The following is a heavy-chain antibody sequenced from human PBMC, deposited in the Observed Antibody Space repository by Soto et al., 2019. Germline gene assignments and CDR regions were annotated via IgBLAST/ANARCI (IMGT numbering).Heavy chain of an antibody. D-gene: IGHD2-15*01. CDR3: TREYCSGGSCYGHDY. V-gene: IGHV1-18*01. CDR1: GYTFSTYV. J-gene: IGHJ4*02. Sequence: DSVKGSCNASGYTFSTYVIGWVRQAPGQGLEWMGWTSADNDHTNCAQKLQGRVTMTTDTSTNTAYMELRSLRSDDTAMYYCTREYCSGGSCYGHDYWGQGTLVTVSS. CDR2: TSADNDHT.